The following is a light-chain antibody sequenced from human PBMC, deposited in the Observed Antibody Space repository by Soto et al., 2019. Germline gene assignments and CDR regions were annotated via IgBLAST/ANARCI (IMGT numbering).Light chain of an antibody. V-gene: IGKV1-5*01. CDR3: QQYNSFLT. J-gene: IGKJ4*02. CDR1: QSISSW. Sequence: DILLTQSPATLSASVGDRVTITCRASQSISSWLAWYQQKPGKAPKLLIYDASSRERGVPSRFSGSGSGTEFTLTISSLQPDDFAAYYCQQYNSFLTFGRGTKVDI. CDR2: DAS.